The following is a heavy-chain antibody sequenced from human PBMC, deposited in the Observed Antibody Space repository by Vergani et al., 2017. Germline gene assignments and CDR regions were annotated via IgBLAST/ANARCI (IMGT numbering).Heavy chain of an antibody. J-gene: IGHJ3*01. D-gene: IGHD2-21*01. CDR3: ARDGGEYDKDALDV. V-gene: IGHV4-61*02. Sequence: VQLQESGPGLVKPSQTLSLTCTVSGGSFTTGGQSWTWLRQSAGKGLEWIGRIYTSGATNYNPSRRSRALMSVDASKKQFSLRLTSVTAADTAVYYCARDGGEYDKDALDVWGQGTKVTVTS. CDR1: GGSFTTGGQS. CDR2: IYTSGAT.